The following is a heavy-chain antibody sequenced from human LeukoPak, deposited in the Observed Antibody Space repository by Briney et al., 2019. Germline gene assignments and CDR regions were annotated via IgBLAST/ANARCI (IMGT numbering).Heavy chain of an antibody. J-gene: IGHJ4*02. V-gene: IGHV3-30*02. Sequence: GSLRLSCAASGFTFSSYGMHWVRQAPGKGLEWVAFIRYDGSNKYYADSVKGRFTISRDNSKNTLYLQMNSLRAEDTAVYYCAKPPYYYDSSGYLMGDYWGQGTLVTVSS. CDR3: AKPPYYYDSSGYLMGDY. CDR1: GFTFSSYG. CDR2: IRYDGSNK. D-gene: IGHD3-22*01.